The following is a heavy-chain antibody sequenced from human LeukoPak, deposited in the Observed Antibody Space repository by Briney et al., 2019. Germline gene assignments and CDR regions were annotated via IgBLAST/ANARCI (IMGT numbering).Heavy chain of an antibody. Sequence: SETLSLTCTVSGGSIRSYYWSGIRESPGKGLEWIGYIYYSGSTNYNPSLKSRVTISVDTSKNQFSLKLSSVTAADTAVYYCARVAGSYYFDYWGQGTLVTVSS. D-gene: IGHD1-26*01. CDR2: IYYSGST. CDR1: GGSIRSYY. CDR3: ARVAGSYYFDY. V-gene: IGHV4-59*01. J-gene: IGHJ4*02.